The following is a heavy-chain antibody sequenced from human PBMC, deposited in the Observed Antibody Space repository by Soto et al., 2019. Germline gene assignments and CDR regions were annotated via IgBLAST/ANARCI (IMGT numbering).Heavy chain of an antibody. CDR2: IYYSGST. CDR3: ARDGFSSWFDP. CDR1: GDSISSGDYY. Sequence: SETLSLTCTVSGDSISSGDYYRSWIRQPPGKGLEWIGYIYYSGSTYYNPSLRSRLTMSIDTSKNQFSLKLSSVTAADTAVYYCARDGFSSWFDPWGQGTLVTVSS. J-gene: IGHJ5*02. V-gene: IGHV4-30-4*01. D-gene: IGHD3-3*01.